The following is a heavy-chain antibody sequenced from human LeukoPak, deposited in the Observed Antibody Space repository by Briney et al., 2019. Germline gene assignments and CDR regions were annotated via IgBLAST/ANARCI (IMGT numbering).Heavy chain of an antibody. CDR1: GLSFSGYY. Sequence: PSETLSLTCAVYGLSFSGYYLSWIRQPPGKGLEWIGEINHSGSTNYNTSLKSRVTISVDTSKNQFSLKLSSVTAADTAVYYCARGRSRYCSGGSCYSGSWFDPWGQGTLVTVSS. CDR2: INHSGST. J-gene: IGHJ5*02. CDR3: ARGRSRYCSGGSCYSGSWFDP. V-gene: IGHV4-34*01. D-gene: IGHD2-15*01.